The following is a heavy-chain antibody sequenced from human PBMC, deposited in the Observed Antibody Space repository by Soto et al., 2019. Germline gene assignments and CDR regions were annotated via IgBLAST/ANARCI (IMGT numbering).Heavy chain of an antibody. D-gene: IGHD6-13*01. V-gene: IGHV4-34*01. Sequence: SETLSLTCAVYGGSFSGYYWSWIRQPPGKGLEWIGEINHSGSTNYNPSLKSRVTISVDTSKNQLSLELSSVTAADTAVYYCRGGSSWYANYYYYMDVWGKGTTVTVSS. J-gene: IGHJ6*03. CDR3: RGGSSWYANYYYYMDV. CDR1: GGSFSGYY. CDR2: INHSGST.